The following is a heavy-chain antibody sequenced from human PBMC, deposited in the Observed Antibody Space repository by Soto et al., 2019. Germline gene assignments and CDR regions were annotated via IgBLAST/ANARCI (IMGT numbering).Heavy chain of an antibody. V-gene: IGHV3-33*08. CDR3: VRDGAFRNWNVDY. CDR1: GFTFTDYA. Sequence: QVQLVESGGGVVQPGRSLRLSCAASGFTFTDYAMHWVRQSPDKGLEWLAIIWADGNNRYNEDAVKGRFTISRDSSKNAMSLQMDNLRGEDSALYQCVRDGAFRNWNVDYWGRGAPVLVSP. D-gene: IGHD1-1*01. J-gene: IGHJ4*02. CDR2: IWADGNNR.